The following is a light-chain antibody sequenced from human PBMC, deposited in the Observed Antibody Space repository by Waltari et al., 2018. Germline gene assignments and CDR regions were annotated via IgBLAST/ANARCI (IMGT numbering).Light chain of an antibody. CDR1: SSDVGGYDY. CDR2: DVS. Sequence: QSALTQPASVSGSPGQSITISCTGTSSDVGGYDYVSWYQQHPGKAPKLMIYDVSNRPSGVSNRFSGSKSGNTVSLTISGLQAEDEADYYCSSYTSSSTLGVFGTGTTVTVL. J-gene: IGLJ1*01. V-gene: IGLV2-14*03. CDR3: SSYTSSSTLGV.